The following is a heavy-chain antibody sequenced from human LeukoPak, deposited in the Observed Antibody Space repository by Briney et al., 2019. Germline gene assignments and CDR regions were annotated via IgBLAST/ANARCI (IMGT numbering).Heavy chain of an antibody. CDR2: ISSSSSYI. CDR1: GFTFSSYS. D-gene: IGHD2-2*02. J-gene: IGHJ4*02. CDR3: ARGYCSSTSCYTDFDY. Sequence: GGSLRLSCAASGFTFSSYSMNWVRQAPGKGLEWVSSISSSSSYIYYADSVKGRFTISRDNAENSLYLQMNSLRAEDTAVYYCARGYCSSTSCYTDFDYWGQGTLVTVSS. V-gene: IGHV3-21*01.